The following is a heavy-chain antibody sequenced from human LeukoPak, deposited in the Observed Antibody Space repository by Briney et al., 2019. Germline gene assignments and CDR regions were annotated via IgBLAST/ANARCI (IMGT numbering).Heavy chain of an antibody. V-gene: IGHV4-4*07. D-gene: IGHD3-22*01. CDR2: IYTSGST. CDR1: GGSISSYY. Sequence: SETLSLTCTVSGGSISSYYWSWIRQPAGKGLEWIGRIYTSGSTNYNPSLKGRVTMSVDTSKNQFSLKLSSVTAADTAVYYCAGWYYDSSGFDYWGQGTLVTVSS. CDR3: AGWYYDSSGFDY. J-gene: IGHJ4*02.